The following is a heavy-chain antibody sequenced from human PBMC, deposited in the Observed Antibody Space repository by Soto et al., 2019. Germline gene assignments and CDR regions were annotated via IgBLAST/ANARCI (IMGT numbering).Heavy chain of an antibody. D-gene: IGHD6-19*01. CDR3: AKGHSSGWYTLDY. Sequence: QVQLVESGGGVVQPGRSLRVSCAASGLTFSTYGMHWVRQAPGKGLEWVAVISNDGSNKHYADSVKGRFTISRDNSKTTLYLQMNSLRAEDTAVYHCAKGHSSGWYTLDYWGQGTLVTVSS. CDR1: GLTFSTYG. V-gene: IGHV3-30*18. J-gene: IGHJ4*02. CDR2: ISNDGSNK.